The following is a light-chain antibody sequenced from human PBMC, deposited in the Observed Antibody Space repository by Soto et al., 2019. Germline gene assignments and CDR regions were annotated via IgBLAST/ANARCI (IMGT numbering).Light chain of an antibody. V-gene: IGKV3-15*01. CDR1: QSVSTN. J-gene: IGKJ2*01. CDR3: KQYVNWPPFT. Sequence: EIVMTQSPATLSVSPGERATLSCRASQSVSTNLAWYQQKPGQAPRLLIYGASTRATDIPARFSGSGSGTEFTLTISSLQSEDFAVYYCKQYVNWPPFTFGQGTKLEIK. CDR2: GAS.